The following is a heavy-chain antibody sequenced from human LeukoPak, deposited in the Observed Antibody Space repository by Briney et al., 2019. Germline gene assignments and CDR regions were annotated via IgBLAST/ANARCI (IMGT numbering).Heavy chain of an antibody. Sequence: ASVKVSCKASGYTFTSYYIHWVRQAPGQGLEWMGIINPSGGSTYYTQKFQGRLTMTRDMSTSTVYMELSSLRSEDTAVYYCARVVATTRRHGAFDIWGQGTMVTVSS. J-gene: IGHJ3*02. CDR1: GYTFTSYY. CDR3: ARVVATTRRHGAFDI. CDR2: INPSGGST. D-gene: IGHD1-26*01. V-gene: IGHV1-46*01.